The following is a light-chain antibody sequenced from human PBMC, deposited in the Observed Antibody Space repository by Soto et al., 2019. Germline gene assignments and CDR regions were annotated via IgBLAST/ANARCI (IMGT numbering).Light chain of an antibody. Sequence: QSVLTQPPSASGTPRERGPIPWSGSRFNIRSKTVKWYQQLPGTAPKLLIYSNNQRPSGVPDRFSGSKSGTSASLAISGLQSEDEADYYCAAWDDSLNGAVFGGGTQLTVL. CDR1: RFNIRSKT. CDR2: SNN. CDR3: AAWDDSLNGAV. J-gene: IGLJ7*01. V-gene: IGLV1-44*01.